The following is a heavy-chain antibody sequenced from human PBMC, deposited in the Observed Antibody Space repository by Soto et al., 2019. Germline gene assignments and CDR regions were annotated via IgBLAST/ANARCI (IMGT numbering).Heavy chain of an antibody. CDR3: ARGCSGDSCYLDY. CDR1: RGTFSSYT. CDR2: IIPILGIA. V-gene: IGHV1-69*02. Sequence: QVQLVQSGAAVTKPGSSVKVSCKASRGTFSSYTISWVRQAPGQGRECLGRIIPILGIANYAQKFQGSVRINADKSTSTAYMELSSLRSEDTAVYYWARGCSGDSCYLDYWCQGNQVTVAS. J-gene: IGHJ4*02. D-gene: IGHD2-15*01.